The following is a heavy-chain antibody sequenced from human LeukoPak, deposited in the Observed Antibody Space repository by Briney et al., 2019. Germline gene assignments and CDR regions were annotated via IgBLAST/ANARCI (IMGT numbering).Heavy chain of an antibody. CDR1: GYTFTSYG. CDR2: VSAYNGNT. J-gene: IGHJ4*02. V-gene: IGHV1-18*01. D-gene: IGHD6-13*01. CDR3: ARESIAAAGTVAFDY. Sequence: ASVKVSCKASGYTFTSYGISWVRQAPGQGLEWMGWVSAYNGNTNYAQKLQGRVTMTTDTSTSTAYMELRSLRSDDTAVYYCARESIAAAGTVAFDYWGQGTLVTVSS.